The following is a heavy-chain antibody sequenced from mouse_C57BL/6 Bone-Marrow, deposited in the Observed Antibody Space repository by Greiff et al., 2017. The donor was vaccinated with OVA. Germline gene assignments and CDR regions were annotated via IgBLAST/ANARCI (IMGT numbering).Heavy chain of an antibody. CDR2: IDPSDSYT. D-gene: IGHD2-14*01. CDR1: GYTFTSYW. V-gene: IGHV1-50*01. J-gene: IGHJ2*01. CDR3: ARGGTGHDY. Sequence: QVQLQQPGAELVKPGASVKLSCKASGYTFTSYWMQWVKQRPGQGLEWIGEIDPSDSYTNYNQKFKGKATLTVDTSSSTAYMQLSSLTSEDSAVYYCARGGTGHDYWGQGTTLTVSS.